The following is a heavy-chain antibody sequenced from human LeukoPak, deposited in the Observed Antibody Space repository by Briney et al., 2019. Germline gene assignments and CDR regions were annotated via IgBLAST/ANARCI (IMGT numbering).Heavy chain of an antibody. V-gene: IGHV3-7*01. J-gene: IGHJ3*01. Sequence: GGSLRLSCAASGFSFSTYWMSWVRQAPGKCLGCVANIKEVGSEEYYVDSVKGRFSISRDNAKNSMYLQMNSLRAEDTAVYYCARDWLAGNPYHAFDLWGKGTMVSVSS. CDR1: GFSFSTYW. D-gene: IGHD3-22*01. CDR3: ARDWLAGNPYHAFDL. CDR2: IKEVGSEE.